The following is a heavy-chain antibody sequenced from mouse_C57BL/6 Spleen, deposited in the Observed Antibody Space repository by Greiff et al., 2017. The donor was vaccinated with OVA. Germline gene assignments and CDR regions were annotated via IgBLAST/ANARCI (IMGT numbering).Heavy chain of an antibody. CDR3: ARGEQLRLLLGY. Sequence: EVKLQESVAELVRPGASVKLSCTASGFNIKNTYMHWVKQRPEQGLEWIGRIDPANGNTKYAPKFQGKATITADTSSNTAYLQLSSLTSEDPAIYYCARGEQLRLLLGYWGQGTTLTVSS. D-gene: IGHD3-2*02. CDR2: IDPANGNT. V-gene: IGHV14-3*01. J-gene: IGHJ2*01. CDR1: GFNIKNTY.